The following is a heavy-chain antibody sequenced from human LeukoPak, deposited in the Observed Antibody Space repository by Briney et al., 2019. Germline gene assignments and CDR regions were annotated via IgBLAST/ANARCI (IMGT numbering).Heavy chain of an antibody. CDR1: GFTFSSYS. D-gene: IGHD6-19*01. Sequence: GGSLRLSCPASGFTFSSYSMTWVRQAPGKGLEWVSAISSSGGSTYYAYSVKGRFTISRDNSKNTLYLQMNSLRAEDTAVYYCAKALVAVAFDYYFDYWGQGTLVTVSS. CDR2: ISSSGGST. CDR3: AKALVAVAFDYYFDY. V-gene: IGHV3-23*01. J-gene: IGHJ4*02.